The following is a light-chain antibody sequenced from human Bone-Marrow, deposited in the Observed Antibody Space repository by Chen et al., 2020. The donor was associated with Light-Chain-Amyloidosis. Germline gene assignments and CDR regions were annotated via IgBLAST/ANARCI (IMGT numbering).Light chain of an antibody. V-gene: IGLV1-51*02. CDR1: NSNIGSNY. J-gene: IGLJ3*02. Sequence: QSVLTQPPSVSAAPGQKVTISCSGSNSNIGSNYVSWYQPLPGTSPKLLSYEINQRPSEITGRFSGSKSGTLATMCVAVLQTGDEAEYYCAAGDSSLTVWMCGGGTKLTVL. CDR2: EIN. CDR3: AAGDSSLTVWM.